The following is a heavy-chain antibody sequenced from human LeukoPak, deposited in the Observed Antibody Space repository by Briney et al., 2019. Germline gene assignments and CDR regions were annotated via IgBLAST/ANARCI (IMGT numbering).Heavy chain of an antibody. CDR3: AKGGPEASAGLTWFDP. J-gene: IGHJ5*02. CDR2: VWYSGTT. Sequence: SETLSLTCTVSGGSLNNYYWYWMRQPPGKGLEWVGYVWYSGTTKYNPSLKSRVTISVDTSKNQFSLKLNYVTAADTAVYYCAKGGPEASAGLTWFDPWGQGTRVTVSS. D-gene: IGHD1-14*01. CDR1: GGSLNNYY. V-gene: IGHV4-59*01.